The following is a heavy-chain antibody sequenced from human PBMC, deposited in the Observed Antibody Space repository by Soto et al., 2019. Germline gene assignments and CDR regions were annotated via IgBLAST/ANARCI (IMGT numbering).Heavy chain of an antibody. J-gene: IGHJ4*02. Sequence: EVQLLESGGGLVQPGGSLRLSCAASGFTFSSYDMSWVRQASGKGLEWVSAISGSGGSTYYADSVKGRFTISRDNSKNTLYLQMNSLRAEDTAVYYCRSESPSYSTWVDYWGQGTLVTVSS. CDR3: RSESPSYSTWVDY. D-gene: IGHD4-4*01. V-gene: IGHV3-23*01. CDR2: ISGSGGST. CDR1: GFTFSSYD.